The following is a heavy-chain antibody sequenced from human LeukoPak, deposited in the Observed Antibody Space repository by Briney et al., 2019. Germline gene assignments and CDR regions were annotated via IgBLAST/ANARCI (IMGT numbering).Heavy chain of an antibody. CDR3: ARGPLLLWFGELLFNWFDP. CDR1: GGSISSGGYS. CDR2: IYHSGST. J-gene: IGHJ5*02. V-gene: IGHV4-30-2*01. D-gene: IGHD3-10*01. Sequence: SETLSLTCAVSGGSISSGGYSWSWIRQPPGTGLEWIGYIYHSGSTYYNPSLKSRVTISVDRSKNQFSLKLSSVTAADTAVYYCARGPLLLWFGELLFNWFDPWGQGTLVTVSS.